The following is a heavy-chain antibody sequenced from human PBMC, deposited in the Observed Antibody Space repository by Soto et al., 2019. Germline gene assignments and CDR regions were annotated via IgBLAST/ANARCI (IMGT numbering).Heavy chain of an antibody. Sequence: SETLSLTCTVSSGSITTDYWTWIRQPPGAGLEWVGYMFHSGSPSYNPSLKSRVTMSVDTSKNQFSLKLSSVTAADTAVYYCARIVGIRNSIGQRYYFDYWGQGALVTVSS. V-gene: IGHV4-4*08. J-gene: IGHJ4*02. CDR3: ARIVGIRNSIGQRYYFDY. CDR2: MFHSGSP. D-gene: IGHD6-19*01. CDR1: SGSITTDY.